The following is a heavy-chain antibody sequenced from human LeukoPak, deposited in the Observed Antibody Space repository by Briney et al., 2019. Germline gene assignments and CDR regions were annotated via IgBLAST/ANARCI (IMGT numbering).Heavy chain of an antibody. CDR3: ARGNAVPGRGYYFDY. D-gene: IGHD6-19*01. Sequence: GGSLRLSCAASGFTVSSNYMNWVRQAPGKGLEWVSVIYSGGSTYYANSVKGRFTISRDNSKNTLYLQMNSLRAEDTAVYYCARGNAVPGRGYYFDYWGQGTLVTVSS. CDR1: GFTVSSNY. J-gene: IGHJ4*02. V-gene: IGHV3-53*01. CDR2: IYSGGST.